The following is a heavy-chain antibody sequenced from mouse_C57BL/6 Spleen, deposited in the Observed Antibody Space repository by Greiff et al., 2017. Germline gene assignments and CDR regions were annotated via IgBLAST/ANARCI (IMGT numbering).Heavy chain of an antibody. Sequence: VQLQQSGAELVRPGASVTLSCKASGYTFTDYEMHWVKQTPVHGLEWIGAIDPETGGTAYNQKFKGKAILTADNSSSTAYMELRSLTSEDSAVYYCTRFSPIDGYSLYFDYWGQGTTLTVSS. D-gene: IGHD2-3*01. V-gene: IGHV1-15*01. CDR2: IDPETGGT. J-gene: IGHJ2*01. CDR3: TRFSPIDGYSLYFDY. CDR1: GYTFTDYE.